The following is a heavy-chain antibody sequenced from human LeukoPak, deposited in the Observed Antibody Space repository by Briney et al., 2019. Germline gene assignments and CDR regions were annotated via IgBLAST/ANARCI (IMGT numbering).Heavy chain of an antibody. J-gene: IGHJ6*03. CDR1: GGSISSYY. D-gene: IGHD6-13*01. V-gene: IGHV4-4*07. Sequence: PSETLSLTCTVSGGSISSYYWSWIRQPAGKGLEWIGRIYTSGSTNYNPSLKSRVTMSVDTSKNQFSLKLSSVTAADTAVYYCAREYSSPKISDPVISYYYMDVWGEGTTVTVSS. CDR3: AREYSSPKISDPVISYYYMDV. CDR2: IYTSGST.